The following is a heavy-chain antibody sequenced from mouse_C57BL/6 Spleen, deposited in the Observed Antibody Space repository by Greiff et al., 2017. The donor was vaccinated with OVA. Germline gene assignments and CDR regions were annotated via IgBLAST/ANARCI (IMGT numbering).Heavy chain of an antibody. J-gene: IGHJ2*01. CDR3: AKGGTTVVPFDD. Sequence: VQLQQSGAELVKPGASVKISCKASGYAFSSYWMNWVKQRPGKGLEWIGQIYPGDGDTNYNGKFKGKATLTVDKSSSTAYMQLSSLTSEDSAVYFCAKGGTTVVPFDDWGQGTTLTVSS. V-gene: IGHV1-80*01. D-gene: IGHD1-1*01. CDR1: GYAFSSYW. CDR2: IYPGDGDT.